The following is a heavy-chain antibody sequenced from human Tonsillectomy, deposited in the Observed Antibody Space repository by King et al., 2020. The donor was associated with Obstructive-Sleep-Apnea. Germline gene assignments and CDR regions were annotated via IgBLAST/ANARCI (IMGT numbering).Heavy chain of an antibody. V-gene: IGHV7-4-1*02. Sequence: VQLIQSGSELKKPGASVKTSCKTSGYAFTAYPIHWVRQAPGQGLEWMGWINTNTGTPTYAQGFTGRFVFSLDTSDDTTYLQISSLKSEDTAVYFCALTTNLDHWGQGTLVTVSS. J-gene: IGHJ4*02. CDR3: ALTTNLDH. CDR1: GYAFTAYP. CDR2: INTNTGTP. D-gene: IGHD3-9*01.